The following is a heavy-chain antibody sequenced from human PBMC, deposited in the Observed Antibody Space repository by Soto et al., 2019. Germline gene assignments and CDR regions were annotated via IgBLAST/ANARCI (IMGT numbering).Heavy chain of an antibody. CDR2: INHSGST. CDR3: ARGSKWHSLKYSSSTTGMDV. Sequence: PSETLSLTCAVYGGSFSGYYWSWIRQPPGKGLEWIGEINHSGSTNYNPSLKGRVTISVDTSKNQFSLKLSSVTAADTAVYYCARGSKWHSLKYSSSTTGMDVWGQGTTVTVSS. D-gene: IGHD6-6*01. V-gene: IGHV4-34*01. CDR1: GGSFSGYY. J-gene: IGHJ6*02.